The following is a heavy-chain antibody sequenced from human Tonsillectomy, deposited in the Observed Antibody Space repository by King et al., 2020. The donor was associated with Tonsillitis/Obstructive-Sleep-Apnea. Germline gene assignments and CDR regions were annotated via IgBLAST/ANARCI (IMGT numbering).Heavy chain of an antibody. CDR1: GGSFSGYY. CDR2: INHSGST. CDR3: ASRFLFSPWSGRGEYAYDM. D-gene: IGHD3-3*01. Sequence: VQLQQWGAGLLKPSETLSLTCAVYGGSFSGYYWSWIRQPPGKGLEWIGEINHSGSTTYNPSLKSRVTISVDTSKNQFSLKMSSVTAADTAVYYCASRFLFSPWSGRGEYAYDMWGQGTMVTVSS. V-gene: IGHV4-34*01. J-gene: IGHJ3*02.